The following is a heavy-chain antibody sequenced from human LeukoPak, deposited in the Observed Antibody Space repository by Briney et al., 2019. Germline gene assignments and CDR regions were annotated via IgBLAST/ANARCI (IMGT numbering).Heavy chain of an antibody. V-gene: IGHV1-2*02. CDR3: AGDSSGWSDDSCDI. D-gene: IGHD6-19*01. CDR2: INPNSGGT. J-gene: IGHJ3*02. CDR1: GYTFTDYY. Sequence: ASVKVSCKASGYTFTDYYIHWVRQAPGQGLEWMGWINPNSGGTNYAQKFQGRVTMTRDTSISTAYMDLSSLTSDDTAVYYCAGDSSGWSDDSCDIWGQGTMAAVSS.